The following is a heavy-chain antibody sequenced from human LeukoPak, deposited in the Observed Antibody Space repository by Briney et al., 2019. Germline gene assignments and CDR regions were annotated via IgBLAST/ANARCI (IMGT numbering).Heavy chain of an antibody. Sequence: SETLSLTCTVSGGSISSYYWSWIRQPPGKGLEWIGCIYATGSTNYNPSLKSRVTISVYTSKNQFSLNLRSVTAADTAVYYCARHGSVRSPLGPWGQGTLVTVSS. D-gene: IGHD3-10*01. CDR3: ARHGSVRSPLGP. CDR2: IYATGST. V-gene: IGHV4-4*09. CDR1: GGSISSYY. J-gene: IGHJ5*02.